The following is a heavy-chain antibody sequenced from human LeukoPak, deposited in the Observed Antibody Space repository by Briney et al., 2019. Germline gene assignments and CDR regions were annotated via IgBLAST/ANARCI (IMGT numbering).Heavy chain of an antibody. CDR3: ARRPLDHFDY. CDR2: IYYSGST. Sequence: SETLSLTCTVSGYSISSGYYWGWIRQPPGKGLEWIGSIYYSGSTYYNPSLKSRVTISVDTSKNQFSLKLSSVTAADTAVYYCARRPLDHFDYWGQGTLVTVSS. CDR1: GYSISSGYY. J-gene: IGHJ4*02. V-gene: IGHV4-38-2*02.